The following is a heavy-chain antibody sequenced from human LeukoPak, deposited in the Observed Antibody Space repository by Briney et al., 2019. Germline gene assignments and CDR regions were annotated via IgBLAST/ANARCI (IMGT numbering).Heavy chain of an antibody. D-gene: IGHD1-7*01. CDR3: AKSSYNWNYGSWFDP. CDR2: ISGSGGST. J-gene: IGHJ5*02. V-gene: IGHV3-23*01. Sequence: PGGSLRLSCAASGFTLSSYAISWVRQAPGKGLEWVSAISGSGGSTYYADSVKGRFTISRDNSKNTLYLQMNSLRAEDTAVYYCAKSSYNWNYGSWFDPWGQGTLVTVSS. CDR1: GFTLSSYA.